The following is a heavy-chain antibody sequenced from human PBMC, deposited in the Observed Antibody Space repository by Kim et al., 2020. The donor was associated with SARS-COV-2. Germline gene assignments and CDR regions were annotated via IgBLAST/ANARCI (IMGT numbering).Heavy chain of an antibody. Sequence: SETLSLTCTVSGGSISSYYWSWIRQPPGKGLEWIGYIYYSGSTNYNPSLKSRVTISVDTSKNQFSLKLSSVTAADTAVYYCASLGWYSSVSHYYYYMDVWGKGTTVTVSS. J-gene: IGHJ6*03. CDR2: IYYSGST. D-gene: IGHD6-19*01. V-gene: IGHV4-59*08. CDR1: GGSISSYY. CDR3: ASLGWYSSVSHYYYYMDV.